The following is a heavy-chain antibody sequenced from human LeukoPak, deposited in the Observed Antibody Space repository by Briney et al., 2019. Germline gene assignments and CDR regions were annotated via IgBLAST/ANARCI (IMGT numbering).Heavy chain of an antibody. J-gene: IGHJ4*02. CDR1: GGSFSGYY. CDR3: ARGGEADY. V-gene: IGHV4-34*01. CDR2: INHSGST. Sequence: PSETLSLTCAVYGGSFSGYYWSWIRQPPGKGLEWIGEINHSGSTNYNPSLKSRVTISVDTSKNQFSLKLSSVTAADTAVYYCARGGEADYWGQGTLVTVSS. D-gene: IGHD3-10*01.